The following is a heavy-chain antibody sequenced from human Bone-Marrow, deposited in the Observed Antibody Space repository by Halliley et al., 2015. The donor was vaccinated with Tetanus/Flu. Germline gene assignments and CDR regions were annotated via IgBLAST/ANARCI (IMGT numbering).Heavy chain of an antibody. CDR3: ARALPTFGLVMLGARRTSGFDP. V-gene: IGHV4-34*01. D-gene: IGHD3-3*01. Sequence: GTNYRPSLKSRVPISIDPSKNHFSLKLSSVTAADTAVYYCARALPTFGLVMLGARRTSGFDPWGQGTLVTVSS. CDR2: GT. J-gene: IGHJ5*02.